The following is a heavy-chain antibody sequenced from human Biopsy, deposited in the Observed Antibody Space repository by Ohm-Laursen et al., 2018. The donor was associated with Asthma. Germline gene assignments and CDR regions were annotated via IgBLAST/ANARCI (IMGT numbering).Heavy chain of an antibody. CDR2: ISVYNGNT. J-gene: IGHJ6*02. V-gene: IGHV1-18*01. Sequence: GASVKVSCKPSGYTFNRAGITWVRQAPGQGLEWMGWISVYNGNTKVAQKLQDRVTMITDTSTSTAYMELRSLRSDDTAVYFCARAVDYSHYYGIDVWGQGTTVTVS. CDR3: ARAVDYSHYYGIDV. D-gene: IGHD3-10*01. CDR1: GYTFNRAG.